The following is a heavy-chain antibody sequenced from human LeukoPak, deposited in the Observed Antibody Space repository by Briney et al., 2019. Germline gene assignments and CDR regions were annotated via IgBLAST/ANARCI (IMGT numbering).Heavy chain of an antibody. Sequence: PGGSLRLSCAASGFTLSNYPMGWVRQAPVKGLEWLSAIGEEKSGSWTKSADSVKGRFTISRDNSENTLYLQMDSLTVEDTAVYYCAKAGVNSGWDYWGQGTLVTVSS. CDR3: AKAGVNSGWDY. CDR1: GFTLSNYP. J-gene: IGHJ4*02. D-gene: IGHD2-15*01. CDR2: IGEEKSGSWT. V-gene: IGHV3-23*01.